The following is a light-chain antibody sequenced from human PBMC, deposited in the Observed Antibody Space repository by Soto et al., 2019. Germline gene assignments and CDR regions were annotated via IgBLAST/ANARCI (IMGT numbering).Light chain of an antibody. CDR1: QRASTNY. Sequence: EIALTQSPGTLSLSPGDRATLSCRAAQRASTNYLAWYQQNPGQAPRLLIYDASSRPTDIPARFSGSGSGTHFTLTISSLEPEDFALYYCQQRSNWPITFGQGTRLEIK. V-gene: IGKV3D-20*02. J-gene: IGKJ5*01. CDR2: DAS. CDR3: QQRSNWPIT.